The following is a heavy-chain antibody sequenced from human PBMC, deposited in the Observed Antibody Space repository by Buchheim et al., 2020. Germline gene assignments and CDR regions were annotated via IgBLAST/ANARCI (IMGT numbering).Heavy chain of an antibody. V-gene: IGHV3-7*01. D-gene: IGHD5-18*01. CDR3: ASSGYAYGQGY. Sequence: EVQLVESGGGLVQPGGSLRLSCAASGFTFSSYGMSWVRQAPGRGLGGGANLKQDEREKYYVDSVKGRLIISRTNAKNSLYLQMNGLTAEDTAVYYCASSGYAYGQGYWGQGTL. J-gene: IGHJ4*02. CDR2: LKQDEREK. CDR1: GFTFSSYG.